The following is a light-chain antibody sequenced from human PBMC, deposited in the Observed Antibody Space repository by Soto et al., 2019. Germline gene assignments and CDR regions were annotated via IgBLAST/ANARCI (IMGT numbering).Light chain of an antibody. CDR3: QQFSLYWA. J-gene: IGKJ1*01. CDR2: NAD. V-gene: IGKV1-5*01. CDR1: QDINRW. Sequence: PSTLSASVGDRVTITCRASQDINRWLAWYQQKPGKAPKILIYNADTLESGVPSRFSGSGYGTEFILTISSLQPDDFATYYCQQFSLYWAFGQGTKVDI.